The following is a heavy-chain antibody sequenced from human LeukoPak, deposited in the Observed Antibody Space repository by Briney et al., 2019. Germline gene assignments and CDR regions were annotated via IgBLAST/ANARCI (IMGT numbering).Heavy chain of an antibody. Sequence: SETLSLTCTVSGGSISSYYWSWIRQPPGKGLEWIGYIYYSGSTNYNPSLKSRVTISVDTSKNQFSLKLSSVTAADTAVYYCASDYGDYPVPWHFDLWGRGTLVTVSS. CDR1: GGSISSYY. CDR2: IYYSGST. V-gene: IGHV4-59*01. J-gene: IGHJ2*01. D-gene: IGHD4-17*01. CDR3: ASDYGDYPVPWHFDL.